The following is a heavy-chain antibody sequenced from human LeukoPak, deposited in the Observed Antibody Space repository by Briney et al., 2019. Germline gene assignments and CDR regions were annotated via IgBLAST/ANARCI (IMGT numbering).Heavy chain of an antibody. V-gene: IGHV3-7*01. CDR3: ARVPMAVLKAPDY. Sequence: GGSLRLSCAASGFTFSSYWMTWVRQAPGKGLEWVANIKQDESEKYYVDSVKGRFTISRDNAKNSLYLQMNSLRVEDTAVYYCARVPMAVLKAPDYGGQGTLVTVSS. J-gene: IGHJ4*02. D-gene: IGHD6-19*01. CDR1: GFTFSSYW. CDR2: IKQDESEK.